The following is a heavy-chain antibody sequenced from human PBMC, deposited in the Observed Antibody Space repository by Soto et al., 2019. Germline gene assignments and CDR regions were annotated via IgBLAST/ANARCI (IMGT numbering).Heavy chain of an antibody. D-gene: IGHD2-15*01. V-gene: IGHV3-30-3*01. CDR1: GFTFSSYA. CDR2: ISYDGSNK. J-gene: IGHJ5*02. Sequence: SLRLSCAASGFTFSSYAMHWVRQAPGKGLEWVAVISYDGSNKYYADSVKGRFTISRDNSKNTLYLQMNSLRAEDTAVYYCARGLVVAATPEWFDPWGQGTLVTVSS. CDR3: ARGLVVAATPEWFDP.